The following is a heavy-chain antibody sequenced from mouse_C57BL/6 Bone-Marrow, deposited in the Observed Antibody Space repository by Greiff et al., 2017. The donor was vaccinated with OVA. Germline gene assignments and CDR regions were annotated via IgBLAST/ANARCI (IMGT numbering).Heavy chain of an antibody. V-gene: IGHV7-1*01. CDR1: GFTFSDFY. D-gene: IGHD1-1*01. CDR2: SRNKANDYTT. Sequence: EVKLVESGGGLVQSGRSLRLSCATSGFTFSDFYMEWVRQAPGKGLEWIAASRNKANDYTTEYSASVKGRFIVSRDTSQSILYLQMNALRAEDTAIYYCARDGDYYGSSDAMDYWGQGTSVTVSS. J-gene: IGHJ4*01. CDR3: ARDGDYYGSSDAMDY.